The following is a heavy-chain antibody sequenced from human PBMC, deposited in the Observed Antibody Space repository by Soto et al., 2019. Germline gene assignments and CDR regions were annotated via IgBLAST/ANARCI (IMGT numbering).Heavy chain of an antibody. CDR2: ISGSGGST. J-gene: IGHJ6*02. V-gene: IGHV3-23*01. Sequence: PGGSLRLSCAASGFTFSIYAMSRVRQAPGKGLEWVSSISGSGGSTYYVDSVKGRCTISGDKSKNTLYLQMNSLRAEDTAVYDCAKDLGTDCGGDCYSHYSYGLEVWAQGTTVPVSS. CDR3: AKDLGTDCGGDCYSHYSYGLEV. D-gene: IGHD2-21*02. CDR1: GFTFSIYA.